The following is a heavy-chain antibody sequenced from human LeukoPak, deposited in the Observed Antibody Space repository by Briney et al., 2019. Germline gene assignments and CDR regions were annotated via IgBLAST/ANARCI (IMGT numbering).Heavy chain of an antibody. J-gene: IGHJ4*02. V-gene: IGHV3-7*01. Sequence: PGGSLRLSCAASGFTFSSYWMSWVRQAPGKGLEWVANINQDGSEKYYVDSVKGRFTISRDNAKNSLYLQMNSLRAEDTAVYYCASLRGIYDYVWGSYRPNRYYFDYWGQGTLVTVSS. CDR3: ASLRGIYDYVWGSYRPNRYYFDY. CDR1: GFTFSSYW. CDR2: INQDGSEK. D-gene: IGHD3-16*02.